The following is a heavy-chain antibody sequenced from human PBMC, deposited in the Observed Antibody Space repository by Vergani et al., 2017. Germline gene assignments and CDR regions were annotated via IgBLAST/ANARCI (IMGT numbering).Heavy chain of an antibody. D-gene: IGHD3-22*01. V-gene: IGHV4-38-2*02. CDR1: GYSISSGYY. J-gene: IGHJ6*02. CDR2: IYHSGST. Sequence: QVQLQESGPGLVKPSETLSLTCTVSGYSISSGYYWGWIRQPPXKGLEWIGSIYHSGSTYYNPSLKSRVTISVDTSKNQFSLKLSSVTAADTAVYYCARVEYYDSSCYYPLGPLMDVWGQGTTVTVSS. CDR3: ARVEYYDSSCYYPLGPLMDV.